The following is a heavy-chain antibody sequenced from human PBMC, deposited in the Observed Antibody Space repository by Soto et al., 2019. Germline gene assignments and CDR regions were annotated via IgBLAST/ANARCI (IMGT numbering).Heavy chain of an antibody. Sequence: ASVKVSCKASGYTFTDFYIHWVRQAPGQRPEWMGVINPNGGTTRYAQKFQGRVTMTRDTSTSTVYIQLSSLRSEDTAVYYCAREIVVPPNTAAGYHYDGMNVWGQGTTVTVSS. CDR2: INPNGGTT. J-gene: IGHJ6*02. D-gene: IGHD3-22*01. V-gene: IGHV1-46*01. CDR1: GYTFTDFY. CDR3: AREIVVPPNTAAGYHYDGMNV.